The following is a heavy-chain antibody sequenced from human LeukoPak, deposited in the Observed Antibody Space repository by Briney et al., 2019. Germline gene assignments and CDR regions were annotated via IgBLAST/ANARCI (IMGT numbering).Heavy chain of an antibody. D-gene: IGHD4-23*01. CDR2: ISYDGSNK. J-gene: IGHJ4*02. Sequence: GGSLGLSCAASGFTFSSYGMHWVRQAPGKGLEWVAVISYDGSNKYYADSVKGRFTISRDNSKNTLYLQMNSLRVEDTAVYYCAKGPDYGGNSAIEIFDYWGQGTLVTVSS. CDR1: GFTFSSYG. V-gene: IGHV3-30*18. CDR3: AKGPDYGGNSAIEIFDY.